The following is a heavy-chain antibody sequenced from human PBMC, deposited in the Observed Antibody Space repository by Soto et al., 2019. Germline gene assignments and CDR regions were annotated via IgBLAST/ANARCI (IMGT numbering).Heavy chain of an antibody. V-gene: IGHV4-39*01. CDR2: IFYSGST. CDR3: AIQPTTADLGEWFAH. D-gene: IGHD1-1*01. Sequence: SETLSLTCNVSGGSISSSRSYWAWIRQPPGKGLEWVANIFYSGSTYYNPSLASRVTVSVDTSKNQFSLQLSSVTAAGAAVYYCAIQPTTADLGEWFAHWGRGSLVTGSA. CDR1: GGSISSSRSY. J-gene: IGHJ5*02.